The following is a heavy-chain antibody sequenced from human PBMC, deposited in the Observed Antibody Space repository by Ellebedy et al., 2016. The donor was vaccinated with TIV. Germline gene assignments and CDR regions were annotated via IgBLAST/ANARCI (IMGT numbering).Heavy chain of an antibody. CDR1: GGAISRNAYF. J-gene: IGHJ2*01. CDR3: ATQLMYFGAPPPHFFDL. Sequence: MPSETLSLTCTVSGGAISRNAYFWFWIRQAPGQGLEWVGSFYHTGRTVYNPSLEGRATISVDTYKNQFSLKVTSVTVAATAMYYCATQLMYFGAPPPHFFDLWGHGALAIVSS. D-gene: IGHD3-10*01. V-gene: IGHV4-39*01. CDR2: FYHTGRT.